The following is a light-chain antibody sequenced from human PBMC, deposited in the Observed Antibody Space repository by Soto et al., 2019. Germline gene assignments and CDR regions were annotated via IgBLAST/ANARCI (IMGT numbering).Light chain of an antibody. CDR1: QSIRSY. CDR2: AAS. CDR3: QQCYSTPRT. V-gene: IGKV1-39*01. Sequence: DIQMTQSPSSLSASVGDRVTITCRASQSIRSYLNWYQQKPGKAPKLLIYAASSLQSGVPSRFCGSGSGTDFTLTISTLQPEDFATYYCQQCYSTPRTFSQGTKVEIK. J-gene: IGKJ1*01.